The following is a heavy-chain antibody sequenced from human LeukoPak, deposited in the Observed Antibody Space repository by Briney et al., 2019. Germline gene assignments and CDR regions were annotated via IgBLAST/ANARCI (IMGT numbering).Heavy chain of an antibody. CDR2: ISGSGGST. V-gene: IGHV3-23*01. D-gene: IGHD6-13*01. CDR1: GFTFSSYA. CDR3: ANREPAAAGTDY. J-gene: IGHJ4*02. Sequence: PGGSLRSSCAASGFTFSSYAMSWVRQAPGKGLEGVSAISGSGGSTYYADSVKGRFTISRDNSKNTLYLQMNSLRAEDTAVYYCANREPAAAGTDYWGQGTLVTVSS.